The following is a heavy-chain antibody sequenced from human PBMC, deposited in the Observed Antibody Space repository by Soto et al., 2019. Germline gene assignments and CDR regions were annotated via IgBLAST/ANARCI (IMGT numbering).Heavy chain of an antibody. Sequence: QVQLQESGPGLVKPSQTLSLTCTVSGGSISSGGYYWSWIRQHPGKGLQWIGYIYYSGSTYYNPSLKTRVTISVDTSKNQFSLKLSSVTAADTAVYYCARSRLYYELWSGESTAYNWFDPWGQGTLVTVSS. V-gene: IGHV4-31*03. CDR2: IYYSGST. CDR1: GGSISSGGYY. CDR3: ARSRLYYELWSGESTAYNWFDP. D-gene: IGHD3-3*01. J-gene: IGHJ5*02.